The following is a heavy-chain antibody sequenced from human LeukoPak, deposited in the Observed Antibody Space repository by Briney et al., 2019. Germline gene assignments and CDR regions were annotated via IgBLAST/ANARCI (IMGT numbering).Heavy chain of an antibody. V-gene: IGHV3-20*04. CDR1: GFIFDDYG. J-gene: IGHJ6*02. CDR2: INWNGGST. D-gene: IGHD6-19*01. CDR3: ARDFFAVGSGWYYGMDV. Sequence: GGSLRLSCAASGFIFDDYGMSWVRQAPGKGLEWVSGINWNGGSTGYADSVKGRFTISRDNAKNSLYLQMNSLRAEDTALYYCARDFFAVGSGWYYGMDVWGQGTTVTVSS.